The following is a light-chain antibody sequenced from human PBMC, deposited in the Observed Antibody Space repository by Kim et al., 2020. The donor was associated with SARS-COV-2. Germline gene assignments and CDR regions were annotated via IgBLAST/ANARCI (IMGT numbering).Light chain of an antibody. CDR1: TSNIGNNY. CDR3: GTWDSSLSAVL. CDR2: DNY. V-gene: IGLV1-51*01. Sequence: QSVLTQPPSVSATPGVTVTISCSGSTSNIGNNYVSWYQQFPGRAPKLLIYDNYKRPSGIPDRFSGSKSGTSATLDITGLQTGDEADYYCGTWDSSLSAVLFGGGTKVTVL. J-gene: IGLJ2*01.